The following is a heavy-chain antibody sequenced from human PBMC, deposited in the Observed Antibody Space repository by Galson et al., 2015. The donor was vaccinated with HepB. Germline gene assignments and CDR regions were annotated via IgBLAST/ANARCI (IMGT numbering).Heavy chain of an antibody. CDR1: GYTFTGYY. CDR2: INPNSGGT. CDR3: ARGYSSSAPLTNFDI. J-gene: IGHJ3*02. Sequence: SVKVSCKASGYTFTGYYMHWVRQAPGQGLEWMGWINPNSGGTNYAQKFQGRVTMTRDTSISTAYMELSMLRSDDTAVNYCARGYSSSAPLTNFDIWGQGTMVTVSS. V-gene: IGHV1-2*02. D-gene: IGHD6-13*01.